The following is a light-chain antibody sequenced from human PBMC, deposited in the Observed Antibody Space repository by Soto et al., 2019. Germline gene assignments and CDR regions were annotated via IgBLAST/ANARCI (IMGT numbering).Light chain of an antibody. J-gene: IGLJ3*02. CDR1: SSNIGSRT. CDR3: AAWDDSLKGWV. CDR2: TNN. Sequence: QAVVTQPPSASGTPGQRVTLSCSGTSSNIGSRTVNWYQQLPGTAPKLLIYTNNQRPSGVPDRFSGSKSGTSASLAISGLQSEDEADYYCAAWDDSLKGWVFGGGTKLTVL. V-gene: IGLV1-44*01.